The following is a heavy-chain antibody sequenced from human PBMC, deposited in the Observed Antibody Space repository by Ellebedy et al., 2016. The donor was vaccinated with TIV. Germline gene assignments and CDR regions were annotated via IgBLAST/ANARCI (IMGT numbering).Heavy chain of an antibody. CDR1: GFTFSSYG. D-gene: IGHD2-2*01. CDR2: IRYDGNDK. V-gene: IGHV3-30*02. J-gene: IGHJ4*02. Sequence: GESLKISCAASGFTFSSYGMHWVRQAPGKGLEWVAFIRYDGNDKNYADSVKGRFTMSRDNSKSTLYLQMNSLRVEDTAVYYCAKDEGAYAYGAFDYWGQGTRVTVFS. CDR3: AKDEGAYAYGAFDY.